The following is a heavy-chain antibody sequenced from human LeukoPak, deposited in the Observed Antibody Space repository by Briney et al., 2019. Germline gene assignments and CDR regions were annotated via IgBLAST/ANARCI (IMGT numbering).Heavy chain of an antibody. Sequence: PGGSLRLSCAASGFKVSSNYMSWVRQAPGKGLAWVSLINTGGSTYYADSVKGRFTMSRDNSKSMLYLQMNSLRAEDTAVYYCARGNWNDDIDYWGQGTLVTVSS. D-gene: IGHD1-20*01. CDR2: INTGGST. J-gene: IGHJ4*02. CDR1: GFKVSSNY. V-gene: IGHV3-53*01. CDR3: ARGNWNDDIDY.